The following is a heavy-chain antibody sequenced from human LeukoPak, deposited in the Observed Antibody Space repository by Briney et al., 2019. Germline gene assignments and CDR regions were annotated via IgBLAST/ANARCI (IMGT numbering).Heavy chain of an antibody. V-gene: IGHV3-30*04. J-gene: IGHJ5*02. Sequence: PGGSLRLSCAASGFTFSSYAMHWVRQAPGKGLEWVAVISYDGSNKYYADPVKGRFTISRDNSKNTLYLQMNSLRAEDTAVYYCARASPSGSYFDPWGQGTLVTVSS. D-gene: IGHD3-10*01. CDR3: ARASPSGSYFDP. CDR1: GFTFSSYA. CDR2: ISYDGSNK.